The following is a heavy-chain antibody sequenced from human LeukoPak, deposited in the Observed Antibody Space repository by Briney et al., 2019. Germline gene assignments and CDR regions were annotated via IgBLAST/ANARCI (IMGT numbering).Heavy chain of an antibody. CDR2: IKQDGSEK. V-gene: IGHV3-7*01. Sequence: GGSLRLSCAASGFTFSSYWMSWVRQAPGKGLEWVANIKQDGSEKYYVDSVKGRFTISRDNAKNSLYLQMNSLRAEGTAVYYCERVHDYGDYDAFDIWGQGAMVTVSS. D-gene: IGHD4-17*01. J-gene: IGHJ3*02. CDR1: GFTFSSYW. CDR3: ERVHDYGDYDAFDI.